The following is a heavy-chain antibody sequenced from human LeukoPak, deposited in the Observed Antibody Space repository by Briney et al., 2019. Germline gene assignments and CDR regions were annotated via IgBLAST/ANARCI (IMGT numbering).Heavy chain of an antibody. Sequence: PGGSLRLSCAASGFTFKHYAMTWVRQVPGKGLEGVAVIWYDGGLKYYADSVKGRFTISRDNSKNTLYLQMNSLRAEDTAVYFCARERATYGYLYFDYWGQGTLVTVSS. CDR2: IWYDGGLK. CDR3: ARERATYGYLYFDY. V-gene: IGHV3-33*08. D-gene: IGHD3-22*01. J-gene: IGHJ4*02. CDR1: GFTFKHYA.